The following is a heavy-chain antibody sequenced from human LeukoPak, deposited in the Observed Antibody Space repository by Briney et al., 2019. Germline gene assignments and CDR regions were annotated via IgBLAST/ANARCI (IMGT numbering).Heavy chain of an antibody. J-gene: IGHJ5*02. CDR1: GYTFTGYY. D-gene: IGHD6-13*01. CDR2: INPNSGST. CDR3: ALAAAGLNYFDP. Sequence: ASVKVSCKASGYTFTGYYMHWVRQAPGQGLEWMGWINPNSGSTNYAQKFQGRVTMTRDTSISTAYMDLSRLRSDDTAVSHCALAAAGLNYFDPWGQGTLVTVSS. V-gene: IGHV1-2*02.